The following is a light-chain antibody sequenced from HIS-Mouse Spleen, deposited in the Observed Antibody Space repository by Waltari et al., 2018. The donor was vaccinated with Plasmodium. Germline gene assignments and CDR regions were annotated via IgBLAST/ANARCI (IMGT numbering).Light chain of an antibody. J-gene: IGKJ4*01. V-gene: IGKV3-20*01. CDR1: QSVSSSY. CDR2: GAS. Sequence: EIVLTQSPGTLSLSPGERATLSCRAIQSVSSSYLAWYQQKPGQAPRLLIYGASSRATGIPDRFSGSGSGTDFTLTISRLEPEDFAVYYCQQYGSSPQITFGGGTKVEIK. CDR3: QQYGSSPQIT.